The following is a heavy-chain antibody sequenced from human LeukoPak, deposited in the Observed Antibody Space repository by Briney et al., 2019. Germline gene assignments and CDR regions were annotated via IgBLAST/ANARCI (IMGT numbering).Heavy chain of an antibody. Sequence: ASVKVSCKASGYTFTGYYMHWVRQAPGQGLEWMGWISAYNGNTNYEQKFQGRVTMTTDTMTTDTSTSTAYMELRSLRSDDTAVYYCARDLAGYSRSHFDYWGQGTLVTVSS. V-gene: IGHV1-18*04. J-gene: IGHJ4*02. CDR2: ISAYNGNT. CDR1: GYTFTGYY. D-gene: IGHD6-13*01. CDR3: ARDLAGYSRSHFDY.